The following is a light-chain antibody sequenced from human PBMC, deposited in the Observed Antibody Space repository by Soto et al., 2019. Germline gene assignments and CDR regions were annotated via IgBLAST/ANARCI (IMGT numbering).Light chain of an antibody. CDR1: SSDVGGYNF. CDR3: SSYTGSSTRYV. J-gene: IGLJ1*01. V-gene: IGLV2-14*01. CDR2: EVS. Sequence: QSFLTQPASVSGSPGQSITISCTGTSSDVGGYNFVSWYQQYPGKAPKLMIYEVSNRPSGVSNRFSGSKPGNTASLTISGLQAEDESDYYCSSYTGSSTRYVFGTGTKVTVL.